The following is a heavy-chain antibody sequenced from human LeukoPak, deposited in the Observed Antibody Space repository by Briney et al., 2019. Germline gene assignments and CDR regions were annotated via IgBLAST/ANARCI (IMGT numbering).Heavy chain of an antibody. D-gene: IGHD3-22*01. V-gene: IGHV3-30-3*01. CDR2: ISYDGSNE. J-gene: IGHJ4*02. CDR1: GFTFSYYT. Sequence: PGGSLRLSCAASGFTFSYYTMHWVRQAPGKGLEWVAVISYDGSNEYYADSVKGRFTISRDNSKNTLYPQMNSLRVEDTAVYYCARVLNYYDSSGYYFSYWGQGTLVTVSS. CDR3: ARVLNYYDSSGYYFSY.